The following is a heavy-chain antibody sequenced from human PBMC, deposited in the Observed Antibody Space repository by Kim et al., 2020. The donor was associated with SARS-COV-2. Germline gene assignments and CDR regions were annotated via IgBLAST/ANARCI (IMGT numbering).Heavy chain of an antibody. D-gene: IGHD1-20*01. Sequence: GGSLRLSCAASGFTFSSYSMNWVRQAPGKGLEWVSSISSSSSYIYYADSVKGRFTISRDNAKNSLYLQMNSLRAEDTAVYYCARRPLGYNFDYYYGMDVWGQGTTVTVSS. CDR1: GFTFSSYS. CDR2: ISSSSSYI. CDR3: ARRPLGYNFDYYYGMDV. V-gene: IGHV3-21*01. J-gene: IGHJ6*02.